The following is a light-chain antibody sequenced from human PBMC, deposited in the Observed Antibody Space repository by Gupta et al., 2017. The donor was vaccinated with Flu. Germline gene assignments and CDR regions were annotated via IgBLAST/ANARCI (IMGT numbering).Light chain of an antibody. CDR3: RHDDNYPLT. V-gene: IGKV1-6*01. CDR2: NGS. J-gene: IGKJ4*01. CDR1: QDIRNT. Sequence: AIQMTQTPSPLSASVGDRVTITCRASQDIRNTLVWYQQKPGKAPKLLMYNGSTLQSGVPSRFSGSGSGTDFALTTSSLQPEDIANYYCRHDDNYPLTFGGGTKVEIK.